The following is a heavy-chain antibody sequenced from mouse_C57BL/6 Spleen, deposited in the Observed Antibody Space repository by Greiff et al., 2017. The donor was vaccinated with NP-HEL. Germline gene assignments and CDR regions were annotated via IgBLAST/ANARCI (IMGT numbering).Heavy chain of an antibody. Sequence: DVKLVESGGGLVKPGGSLKLSCAASGFTFSSYAMSWVRQTPEKRLEWVATISDGGSYTYYPDNVKGRFTISRDNAKNNLYLQMSHLKSEDTAMYYCARDSDYYGSPFDYWGQGTTLTVSS. CDR3: ARDSDYYGSPFDY. J-gene: IGHJ2*01. CDR2: ISDGGSYT. V-gene: IGHV5-4*01. CDR1: GFTFSSYA. D-gene: IGHD1-1*01.